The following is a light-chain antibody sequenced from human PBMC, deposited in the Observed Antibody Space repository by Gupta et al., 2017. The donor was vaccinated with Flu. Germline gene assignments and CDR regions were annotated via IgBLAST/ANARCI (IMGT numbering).Light chain of an antibody. V-gene: IGLV2-23*01. J-gene: IGLJ3*02. CDR2: ENK. Sequence: QSALTQPASVSGSPGQSITISCTGTSNDVGSYNLVSWYQQHPGKVPKLMIYENKKRPSGVSNRFSGSKSGKTASLTISGLQAEDEADYYCCSYATASWVFGGGTKVTVL. CDR1: SNDVGSYNL. CDR3: CSYATASWV.